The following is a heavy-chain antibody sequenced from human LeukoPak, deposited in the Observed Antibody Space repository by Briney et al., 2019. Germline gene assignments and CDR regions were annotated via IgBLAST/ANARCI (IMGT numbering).Heavy chain of an antibody. V-gene: IGHV3-48*03. CDR3: AAGMTQGAFDI. CDR1: GFTFSSYE. CDR2: ISSSGSTK. Sequence: GGSLRLSCAASGFTFSSYEMNWVRQAPGKGLEWVSYISSSGSTKYYADSVKGRFTISRDNAKNSLYLQMNILRAEDTAVYYCAAGMTQGAFDIWGQGTMVTVSS. J-gene: IGHJ3*02.